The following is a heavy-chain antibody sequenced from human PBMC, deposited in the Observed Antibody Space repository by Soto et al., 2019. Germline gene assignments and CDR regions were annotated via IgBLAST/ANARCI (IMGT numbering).Heavy chain of an antibody. CDR3: ARVPGYCISTSCEIDY. V-gene: IGHV3-21*01. D-gene: IGHD2-2*01. J-gene: IGHJ4*02. CDR1: GFTFSSYS. CDR2: ISSSSSYI. Sequence: GGSLRLSCAASGFTFSSYSMNWVRQAPGKGLEWVSSISSSSSYIYYADSVKGRFTISRDNAKNSLYLQMNSLRAEDTAVYYCARVPGYCISTSCEIDYWGQGTLVTVSS.